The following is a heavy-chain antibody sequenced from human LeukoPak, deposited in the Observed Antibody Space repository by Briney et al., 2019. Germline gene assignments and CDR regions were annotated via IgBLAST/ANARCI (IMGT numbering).Heavy chain of an antibody. Sequence: PSETLSLTCAVYGGSFSGYYWSWIRQPPGKGLEWIGEINHSGSTNYNPSLKSRVTISVDTSKNQFSLKLSSVTAADTAVYYCARVGHSSGWYVGRDYWGQGTLVTVSS. CDR1: GGSFSGYY. J-gene: IGHJ4*02. V-gene: IGHV4-34*01. CDR3: ARVGHSSGWYVGRDY. D-gene: IGHD6-19*01. CDR2: INHSGST.